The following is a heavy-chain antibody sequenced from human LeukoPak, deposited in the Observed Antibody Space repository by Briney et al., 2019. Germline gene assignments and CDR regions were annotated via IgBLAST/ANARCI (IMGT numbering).Heavy chain of an antibody. CDR3: AREAEYDYVWGSYPI. CDR2: IIPIFGTA. CDR1: GGTFSSYA. V-gene: IGHV1-69*05. D-gene: IGHD3-16*02. Sequence: GASVKVSCKASGGTFSSYAISWVRQAPGQGLEWMGGIIPIFGTANYAQKFQGRVTITTDESTSTAYMELSSLRSEDTAVYYCAREAEYDYVWGSYPIWGQGTLVTVSS. J-gene: IGHJ4*02.